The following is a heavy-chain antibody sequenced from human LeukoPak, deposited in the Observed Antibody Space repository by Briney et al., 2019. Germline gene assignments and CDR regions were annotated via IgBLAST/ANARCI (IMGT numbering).Heavy chain of an antibody. D-gene: IGHD2-15*01. V-gene: IGHV1-3*01. Sequence: GASVKVSCKASGYTFTNYAFHWVRQAPGQRLEWLGWINAGNDDTKYSQKFQARVTITRDTSASTVYMELSSLTSDDTAVYYCVRERWHCRGNDCYSVYYYGLDVWGQGTTVTVSS. CDR1: GYTFTNYA. J-gene: IGHJ6*02. CDR3: VRERWHCRGNDCYSVYYYGLDV. CDR2: INAGNDDT.